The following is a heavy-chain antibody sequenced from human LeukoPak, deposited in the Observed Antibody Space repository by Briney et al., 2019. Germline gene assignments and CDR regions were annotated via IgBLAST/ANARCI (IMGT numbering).Heavy chain of an antibody. V-gene: IGHV1-8*01. CDR3: AREDIVVVPPARPLRR. D-gene: IGHD2-2*01. CDR1: GYTFTSHD. Sequence: ASVKVSCKASGYTFTSHDINWVRQATGQGLEWMGWMNPNSGNTGYAQKFRGRVTMTRDTSISTAYMELSSLRSEDTAVYYCAREDIVVVPPARPLRRWGQGTLVTVSS. CDR2: MNPNSGNT. J-gene: IGHJ4*02.